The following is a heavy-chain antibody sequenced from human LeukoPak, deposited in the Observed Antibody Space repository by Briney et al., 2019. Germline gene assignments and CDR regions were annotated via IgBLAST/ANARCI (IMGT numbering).Heavy chain of an antibody. D-gene: IGHD2-15*01. Sequence: SETLSLTCTVSLYSISSGYFWGWIRQPPGKGLEWIGSIFHSGDVYYNPSLKSRVTISVDTSKNRFSLKVTSVTAADTALYYCARVVASTSIDAWGQGTLVTVSS. CDR2: IFHSGDV. V-gene: IGHV4-38-2*02. J-gene: IGHJ5*02. CDR1: LYSISSGYF. CDR3: ARVVASTSIDA.